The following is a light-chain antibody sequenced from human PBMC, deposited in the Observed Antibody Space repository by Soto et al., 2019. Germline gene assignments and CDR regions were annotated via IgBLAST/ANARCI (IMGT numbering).Light chain of an antibody. CDR1: SSNIGAGYD. Sequence: QSVLTQPPSVSGAPGQRVTISCTGSSSNIGAGYDVHWYQQLPGTAPKLLIYGNSNRPSGVPDRFSGSKSGTSASLAISGLQSEDEAAYYCATWDDGLSGWLFGGGTKLTVL. J-gene: IGLJ3*02. CDR3: ATWDDGLSGWL. CDR2: GNS. V-gene: IGLV1-40*01.